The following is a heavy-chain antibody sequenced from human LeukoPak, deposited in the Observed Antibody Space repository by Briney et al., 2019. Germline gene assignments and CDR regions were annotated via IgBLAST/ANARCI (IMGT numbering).Heavy chain of an antibody. Sequence: PSETLSLTCAVYGGSFSGYYWSWIRQPPGKGLEWIGEINHSGSTNYNPSLKSRVTISVDTSKNQFSLKLSSVTAADTAVYYCARGRDEWGIVVVVAATRSSNYFDYWGQGTLVTVSS. CDR1: GGSFSGYY. J-gene: IGHJ4*02. D-gene: IGHD2-15*01. CDR2: INHSGST. CDR3: ARGRDEWGIVVVVAATRSSNYFDY. V-gene: IGHV4-34*01.